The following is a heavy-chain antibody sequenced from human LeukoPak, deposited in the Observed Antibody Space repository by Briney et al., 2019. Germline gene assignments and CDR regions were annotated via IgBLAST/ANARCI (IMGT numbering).Heavy chain of an antibody. CDR2: ISSGGSTI. V-gene: IGHV3-11*04. Sequence: GGSLRLSCAASGFTFSDYYMTWMRQAPGRGLEWVSYISSGGSTIYYVDSVKGRFTISRDNAKNSLYLQMNSLRAEDTAVYYCARDRSGSYYPDYWGQGTLVTVSS. D-gene: IGHD1-26*01. CDR3: ARDRSGSYYPDY. J-gene: IGHJ4*02. CDR1: GFTFSDYY.